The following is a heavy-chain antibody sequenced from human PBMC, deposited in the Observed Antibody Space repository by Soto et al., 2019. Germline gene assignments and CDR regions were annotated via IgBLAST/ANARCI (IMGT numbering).Heavy chain of an antibody. CDR2: IYHSGST. J-gene: IGHJ4*02. CDR3: ARGSSKDFWSGFTFDY. V-gene: IGHV4-30-2*01. D-gene: IGHD3-3*01. CDR1: GVSISSGGYS. Sequence: SETLSLTCAVSGVSISSGGYSWSWIRQPPGKGLEWIGYIYHSGSTYYNPSLKSRVTISVDRSKNQFSLKLSSVTAADTAVYHCARGSSKDFWSGFTFDYWGQGTLVTVSS.